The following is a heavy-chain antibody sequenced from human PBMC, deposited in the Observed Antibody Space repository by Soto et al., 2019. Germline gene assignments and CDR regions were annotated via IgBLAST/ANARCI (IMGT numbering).Heavy chain of an antibody. CDR2: ITGSGGRT. CDR3: AKEIGAAVYFDY. Sequence: GGSLRLSCAASGFTFSSYAMSWVRQAPGKGLEWVSAITGSGGRTYYADSVKGRFTTSRDNSKNTVYLQMNSLRADDTAVYYCAKEIGAAVYFDYWGQGTLVTVSS. V-gene: IGHV3-23*01. J-gene: IGHJ4*02. CDR1: GFTFSSYA. D-gene: IGHD6-13*01.